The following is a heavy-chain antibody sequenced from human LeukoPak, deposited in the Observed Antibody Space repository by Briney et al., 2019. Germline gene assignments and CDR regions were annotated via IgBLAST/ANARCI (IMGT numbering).Heavy chain of an antibody. D-gene: IGHD3-9*01. CDR2: ISTSGSTK. Sequence: PGGSLRLSCAASGFTFSSYEMNWVRQAPGRGLEWVSYISTSGSTKYYADSVKGRFTISRDNAKNTLYLQMNSLRAEDTAVYYCARGPRPKYYDILTGYSAPPDYWGQGTLVTVSS. V-gene: IGHV3-48*03. CDR3: ARGPRPKYYDILTGYSAPPDY. CDR1: GFTFSSYE. J-gene: IGHJ4*02.